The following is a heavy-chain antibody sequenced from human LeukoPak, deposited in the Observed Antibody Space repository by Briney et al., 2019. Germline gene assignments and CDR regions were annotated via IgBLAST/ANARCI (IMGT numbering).Heavy chain of an antibody. Sequence: GGSLRLSCAASGFTVSVNYMRWVRQAPGKVLEWVSVIYSGGNTDYADSVKGRFTISRDNSKNTLYLQMSSLRAEDTALYYCARDGGSGWSSAFFDFWGQGTLVTVSS. J-gene: IGHJ4*02. D-gene: IGHD6-19*01. CDR3: ARDGGSGWSSAFFDF. CDR2: IYSGGNT. CDR1: GFTVSVNY. V-gene: IGHV3-53*01.